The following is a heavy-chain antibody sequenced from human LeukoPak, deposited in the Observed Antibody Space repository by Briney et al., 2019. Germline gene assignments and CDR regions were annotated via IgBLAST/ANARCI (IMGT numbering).Heavy chain of an antibody. D-gene: IGHD1-1*01. CDR2: IKKDGSEK. CDR3: AREGTTEFDS. V-gene: IGHV3-7*01. J-gene: IGHJ4*02. Sequence: PGGSLRLSCAASGFTFTNYWMSWVRQAPGKGLEWVGNIKKDGSEKYYLGSVMGRFTISRDNAENLLYLQLNSPRADDTALYYCAREGTTEFDSWGQGILVTVSS. CDR1: GFTFTNYW.